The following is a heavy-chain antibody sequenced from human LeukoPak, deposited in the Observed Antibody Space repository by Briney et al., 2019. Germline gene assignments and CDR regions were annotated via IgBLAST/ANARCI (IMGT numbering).Heavy chain of an antibody. CDR3: ARACSGGCCYSENWFDP. CDR1: GYTFTDYY. J-gene: IGHJ5*02. D-gene: IGHD2-15*01. Sequence: GASVKVSCKTSGYTFTDYYMHWVRQAPGQGLEWMGRINPNSGGTNYAQKFQGRVTMTRDTSISTVYMELSRLRSDDTAVYYCARACSGGCCYSENWFDPWGQGTLVPVSS. CDR2: INPNSGGT. V-gene: IGHV1-2*06.